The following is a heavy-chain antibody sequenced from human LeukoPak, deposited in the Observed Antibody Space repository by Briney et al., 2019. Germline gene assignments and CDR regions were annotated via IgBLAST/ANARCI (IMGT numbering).Heavy chain of an antibody. D-gene: IGHD4-17*01. V-gene: IGHV4-59*01. J-gene: IGHJ4*02. CDR1: GGSISSYY. CDR2: IYYSGST. Sequence: PSETLSLTCTVSGGSISSYYWSWIRQPPGKGLEWIGYIYYSGSTNYNPSLKSRVTISVDTSKNQFSLKLSSVTAADTAVYYCARGPWNDYGDYVSDYWGQGTLVTVSS. CDR3: ARGPWNDYGDYVSDY.